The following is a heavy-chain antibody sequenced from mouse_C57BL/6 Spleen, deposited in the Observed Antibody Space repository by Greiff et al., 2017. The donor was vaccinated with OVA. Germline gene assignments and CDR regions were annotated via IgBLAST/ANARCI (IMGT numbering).Heavy chain of an antibody. CDR3: AREKTQTKVYWYFDG. Sequence: QVQLQQPGAELVKPGASVKLSCKASGYTFTSYWMHWVKPRPGQGLEWIGMIHPNSGSTNYNEKFKSKATLTVDKSSSTAYMQLSSLTSEDSAVYYCAREKTQTKVYWYFDGWGTGTTVTVSS. V-gene: IGHV1-64*01. CDR2: IHPNSGST. J-gene: IGHJ1*03. D-gene: IGHD1-3*01. CDR1: GYTFTSYW.